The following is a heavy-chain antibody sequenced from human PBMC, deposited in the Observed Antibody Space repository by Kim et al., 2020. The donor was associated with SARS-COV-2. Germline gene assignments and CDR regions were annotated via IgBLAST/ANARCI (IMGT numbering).Heavy chain of an antibody. Sequence: GSEKYYMDSVKGRFTIARDNAKNALYRQMTSLRAEDTAVCYCMGGAAGDYWGQGTLVTVSS. J-gene: IGHJ4*02. V-gene: IGHV3-7*01. CDR2: GSEK. CDR3: MGGAAGDY. D-gene: IGHD2-15*01.